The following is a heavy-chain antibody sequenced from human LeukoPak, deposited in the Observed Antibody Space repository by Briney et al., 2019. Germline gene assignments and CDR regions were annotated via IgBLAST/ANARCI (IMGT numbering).Heavy chain of an antibody. Sequence: SETLSLTCTVFGGSIGSYYWSWIRQPPGKGLEWIGYVYYSGSTTYNPSLKSRVTISVDTSKNHFSLKLSSVTAVDTAVYYCARGGYYGAFDIWAQGTLVTGSS. CDR3: ARGGYYGAFDI. CDR2: VYYSGST. V-gene: IGHV4-59*01. D-gene: IGHD2-15*01. J-gene: IGHJ3*02. CDR1: GGSIGSYY.